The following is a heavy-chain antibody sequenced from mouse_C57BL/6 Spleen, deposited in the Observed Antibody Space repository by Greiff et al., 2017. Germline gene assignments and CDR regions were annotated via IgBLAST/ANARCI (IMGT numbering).Heavy chain of an antibody. J-gene: IGHJ2*01. CDR3: ARDRNYGPYFDY. CDR1: GFTFSSYA. Sequence: EVQGVESGGGLVKPGWSLKLSCAASGFTFSSYAMSWVRQTPEKRLEWVATISDGGSYTYYPDNVKGRFTISRDNAKNNLYLQMSHLKSEDTAMYYCARDRNYGPYFDYWGQGTTLTVSS. D-gene: IGHD1-1*01. V-gene: IGHV5-4*01. CDR2: ISDGGSYT.